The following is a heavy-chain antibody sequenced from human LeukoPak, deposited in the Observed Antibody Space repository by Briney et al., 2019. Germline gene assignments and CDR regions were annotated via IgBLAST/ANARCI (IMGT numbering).Heavy chain of an antibody. V-gene: IGHV3-30*04. J-gene: IGHJ5*02. D-gene: IGHD2-15*01. CDR2: ISYDGSNK. CDR1: AFTFSSYA. Sequence: PGGSPRLFCAASAFTFSSYAMHWVLQAPGKGLEWVAVISYDGSNKYYADSVKGRFTISRDNSKNTLYLQMNSLRAEDTAVYYCAREGVGCSGGSCYNWFDPWGQGTLVTVSS. CDR3: AREGVGCSGGSCYNWFDP.